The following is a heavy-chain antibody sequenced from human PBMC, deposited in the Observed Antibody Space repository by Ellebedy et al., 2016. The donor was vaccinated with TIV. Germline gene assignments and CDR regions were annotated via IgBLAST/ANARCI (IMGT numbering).Heavy chain of an antibody. CDR1: GFTFSSYW. J-gene: IGHJ6*03. D-gene: IGHD2-21*01. Sequence: GGSLRLSXAASGFTFSSYWMTWVRQAPGKGLEWVANMNQDGSQNYYVDSVKGRFTISRDNAQNSLYLQMNRLRDEDTAVDYCARGFRGDWYPIHYYMDVWGNGTAVTVSS. CDR2: MNQDGSQN. V-gene: IGHV3-7*04. CDR3: ARGFRGDWYPIHYYMDV.